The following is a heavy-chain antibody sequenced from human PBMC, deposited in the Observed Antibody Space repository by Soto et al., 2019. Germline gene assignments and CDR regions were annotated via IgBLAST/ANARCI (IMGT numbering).Heavy chain of an antibody. CDR1: GFTFSSYW. CDR3: ARSNPVVVAATLDY. V-gene: IGHV3-7*01. J-gene: IGHJ4*02. CDR2: IKQDGSEK. Sequence: GGSLRLSCAASGFTFSSYWMSWVRQAPGKGLEWVANIKQDGSEKYYVDSVKGRFTISRDNAKNSLYLQMNSLRAEDTAVYYCARSNPVVVAATLDYWGQGTLVTVSS. D-gene: IGHD2-15*01.